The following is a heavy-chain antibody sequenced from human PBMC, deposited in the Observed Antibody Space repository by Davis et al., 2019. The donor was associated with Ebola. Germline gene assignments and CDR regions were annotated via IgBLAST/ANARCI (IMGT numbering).Heavy chain of an antibody. CDR2: IYYSGST. CDR3: AGGGYGTSCGY. CDR1: GGSISSYY. J-gene: IGHJ4*02. D-gene: IGHD5-12*01. Sequence: SETLSLTCTVSGGSISSYYWSWIRQPPGKGLEWIGYIYYSGSTNYNPSLKSRVTISVDTSKNQFSLKLSSVTAADTAVYYCAGGGYGTSCGYWGQGTLVTVSS. V-gene: IGHV4-59*08.